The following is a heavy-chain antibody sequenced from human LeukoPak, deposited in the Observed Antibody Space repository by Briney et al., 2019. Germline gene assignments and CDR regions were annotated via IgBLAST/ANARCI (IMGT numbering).Heavy chain of an antibody. Sequence: ASVKVSCKASGYTFTRYAMNWVRQAPGQGLEWMGWINPNNGNLGYAQKFQGRVTITRNTPISTAYMELSSLTSEDTAVYYCARSDHNSWNAFDIWGQGTMVTVSS. D-gene: IGHD1-26*01. V-gene: IGHV1-8*03. CDR3: ARSDHNSWNAFDI. CDR2: INPNNGNL. CDR1: GYTFTRYA. J-gene: IGHJ3*02.